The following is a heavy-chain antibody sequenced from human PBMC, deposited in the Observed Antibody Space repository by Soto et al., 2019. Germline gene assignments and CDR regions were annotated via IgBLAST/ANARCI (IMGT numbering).Heavy chain of an antibody. CDR1: GFTFSSYA. D-gene: IGHD6-19*01. Sequence: EVQLLESGGGLVQPGGSLRLSGAASGFTFSSYAMSWVRQPPGKGLEWVSAISGRGGSTYYAGSVKGRFTISRDNSKNTLYLQMNSLRAEDTAVYYCAKNRVMRQWLPPVDYWGQGTLVTVSS. J-gene: IGHJ4*02. V-gene: IGHV3-23*01. CDR2: ISGRGGST. CDR3: AKNRVMRQWLPPVDY.